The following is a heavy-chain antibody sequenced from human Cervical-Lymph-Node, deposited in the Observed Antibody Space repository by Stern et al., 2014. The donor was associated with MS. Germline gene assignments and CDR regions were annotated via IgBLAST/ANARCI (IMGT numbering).Heavy chain of an antibody. Sequence: QVQLVESGAEVKKPGASVKVSCKTSGYTFSTYGITWVRQAPGQGPEWMGWISGHNGNTNFAERFQGRLTMTTDTSTRTAYMELRSLRYDDTAVYSCARDPGGYFHGMDVWGQGTTVTVSS. CDR3: ARDPGGYFHGMDV. V-gene: IGHV1-18*01. CDR1: GYTFSTYG. CDR2: ISGHNGNT. J-gene: IGHJ6*02. D-gene: IGHD3-10*01.